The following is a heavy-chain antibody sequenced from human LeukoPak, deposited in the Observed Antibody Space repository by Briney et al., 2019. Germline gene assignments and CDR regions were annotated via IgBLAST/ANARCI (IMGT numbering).Heavy chain of an antibody. J-gene: IGHJ4*02. Sequence: SETLSLTCIVSGGSISSSSFYWGWIRQPPGKGLEWIGSIYYSGSTYYNPSLKSRVTISIDTSKNQLSLKLSFATAADTAVYYCARLYSGTRPPDYWGQGILVTVTS. CDR1: GGSISSSSFY. D-gene: IGHD2-8*01. CDR2: IYYSGST. V-gene: IGHV4-39*01. CDR3: ARLYSGTRPPDY.